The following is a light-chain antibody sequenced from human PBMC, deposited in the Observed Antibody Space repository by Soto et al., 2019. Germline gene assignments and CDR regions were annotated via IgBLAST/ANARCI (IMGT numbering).Light chain of an antibody. J-gene: IGKJ4*01. CDR1: QSVSSS. V-gene: IGKV3-11*01. CDR3: QQRSNWPLT. CDR2: DAS. Sequence: EIVLTQSPATLSVSPGERATLSCRASQSVSSSLAWYQQKPGQAPRLLIYDASNRATGIPARFSGSGSGTDFTLTISSLEPEDFAVYYCQQRSNWPLTFGGGTKVDI.